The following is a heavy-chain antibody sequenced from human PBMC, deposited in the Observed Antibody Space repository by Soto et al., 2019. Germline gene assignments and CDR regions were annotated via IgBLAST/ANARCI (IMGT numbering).Heavy chain of an antibody. Sequence: PGESLKISCKGSGYSFTSYWIGWVRQMPGKGLEWMGIIYPGDSDTRYSPSFQGQVTISADKSISTAYLQWSSLKATDTAMFYCAREIVVPAATFYYYYGMDVWGQGTTVTVSS. CDR1: GYSFTSYW. CDR2: IYPGDSDT. CDR3: AREIVVPAATFYYYYGMDV. D-gene: IGHD2-2*01. J-gene: IGHJ6*02. V-gene: IGHV5-51*01.